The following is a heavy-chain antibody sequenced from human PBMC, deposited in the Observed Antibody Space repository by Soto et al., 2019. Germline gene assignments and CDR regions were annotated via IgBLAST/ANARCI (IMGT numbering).Heavy chain of an antibody. D-gene: IGHD3-10*01. J-gene: IGHJ3*01. CDR3: ARGNALDV. CDR1: GDSVSSDITS. CDR2: TYYRSKWLH. Sequence: QGQLQQSGPGLVKPSQTLSLTCAISGDSVSSDITSWNWIRQSPSRGLEWLGRTYYRSKWLHDYAASVKRRITINPDTSKNQFSLELNSMTPEDTAVYYCARGNALDVWGQGTVVTVSS. V-gene: IGHV6-1*01.